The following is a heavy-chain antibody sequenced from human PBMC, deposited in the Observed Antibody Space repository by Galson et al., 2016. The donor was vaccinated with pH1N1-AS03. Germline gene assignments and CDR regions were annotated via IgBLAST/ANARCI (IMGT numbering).Heavy chain of an antibody. Sequence: SVKVSRKASGGTFSSYAISWVRQAPGQGLEWMGGIIAMFGTANYAQKVQGRVTITADKSTSTAYMELSSLRSEDTAVYYCARDANYDFWSGHDAFDIWGQGTMVTVSS. CDR2: IIAMFGTA. V-gene: IGHV1-69*06. CDR1: GGTFSSYA. D-gene: IGHD3-3*01. CDR3: ARDANYDFWSGHDAFDI. J-gene: IGHJ3*02.